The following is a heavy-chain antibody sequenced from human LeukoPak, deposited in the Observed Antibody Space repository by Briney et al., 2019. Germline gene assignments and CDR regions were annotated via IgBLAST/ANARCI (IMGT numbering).Heavy chain of an antibody. D-gene: IGHD3-10*01. V-gene: IGHV4-34*01. CDR1: GGSFSGYY. J-gene: IGHJ3*02. Sequence: PSETLSLTCAVYGGSFSGYYWSWIRQPPGKGLEWIGEINHSGSTNYNPSLKSRVTMSVDTSKNQFSLKLSSVTAADTAVYYCARDRGFGERHAFDIWGQGTMVTVSS. CDR3: ARDRGFGERHAFDI. CDR2: INHSGST.